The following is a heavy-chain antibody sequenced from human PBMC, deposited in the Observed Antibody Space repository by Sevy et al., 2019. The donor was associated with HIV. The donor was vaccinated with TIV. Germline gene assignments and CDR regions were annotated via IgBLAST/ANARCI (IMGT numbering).Heavy chain of an antibody. Sequence: GESLKNSCAASGFSFSNYGMHWVRQAPGKGLEWVALIWYDGSSKYYADSVKGRLTISRDKSKNTLSLQMNSLSAEDTAVYYCARGADYFDSSGANFEYWGQGTRFTVSA. D-gene: IGHD3-22*01. CDR1: GFSFSNYG. V-gene: IGHV3-33*01. J-gene: IGHJ4*02. CDR3: ARGADYFDSSGANFEY. CDR2: IWYDGSSK.